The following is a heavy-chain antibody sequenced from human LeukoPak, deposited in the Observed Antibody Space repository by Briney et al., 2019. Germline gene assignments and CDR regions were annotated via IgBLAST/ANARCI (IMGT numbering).Heavy chain of an antibody. CDR2: IYTSGST. Sequence: SETLCLTCTVSGVSISSYDWSWVRQPAGKGLKCIRRIYTSGSTDYNPSLKSRVTMSVDTSKNQFSLKLSSVTAADTAVYYCARPGIAVAGLYYYYGMDVWGQGTTVTVSS. D-gene: IGHD6-19*01. CDR1: GVSISSYD. CDR3: ARPGIAVAGLYYYYGMDV. V-gene: IGHV4-4*07. J-gene: IGHJ6*02.